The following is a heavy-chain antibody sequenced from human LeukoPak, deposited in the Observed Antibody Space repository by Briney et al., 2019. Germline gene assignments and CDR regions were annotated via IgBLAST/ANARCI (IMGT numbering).Heavy chain of an antibody. CDR3: ARYKSSRGRYYFDY. CDR2: ISGSGTTI. D-gene: IGHD6-13*01. Sequence: GGSLRLSCRASGFTFNTYSMNWVRQAPGKGLEWAAYISGSGTTIYYADSVKGRFTISRDNAKNSLFLQMNSLRAEDTAVYYCARYKSSRGRYYFDYWGQGTLVTVSS. V-gene: IGHV3-48*04. J-gene: IGHJ4*02. CDR1: GFTFNTYS.